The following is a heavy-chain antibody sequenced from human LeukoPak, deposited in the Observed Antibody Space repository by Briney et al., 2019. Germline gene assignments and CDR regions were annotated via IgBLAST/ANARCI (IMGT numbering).Heavy chain of an antibody. CDR3: AREDYGGNRVDDAFDI. J-gene: IGHJ3*02. Sequence: PSETLSLTCTVSGGSISSSSYYWGWIRQPPGKGLEWIGSIYYSGSTYYNPSLKSRVTISVDTSKNQFSLKLSSVTAADTAVYYCAREDYGGNRVDDAFDIWGQGTMVTVSS. CDR2: IYYSGST. CDR1: GGSISSSSYY. V-gene: IGHV4-39*07. D-gene: IGHD4-23*01.